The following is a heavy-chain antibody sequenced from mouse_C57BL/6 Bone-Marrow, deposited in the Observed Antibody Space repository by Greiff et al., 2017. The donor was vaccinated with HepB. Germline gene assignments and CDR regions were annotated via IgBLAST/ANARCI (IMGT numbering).Heavy chain of an antibody. CDR3: ARSGSTY. V-gene: IGHV1-69*01. CDR2: IDPSDSYT. CDR1: GYTFTSYW. Sequence: VQLQQPGAELVMPGASVKLSCKASGYTFTSYWMHWVKQRPGQGLEWIGEIDPSDSYTNYNQKFKGKATLTADKSSSTAYMELRSLTSEDSAVYFCARSGSTYWGQGTLVTVSA. D-gene: IGHD1-1*01. J-gene: IGHJ3*01.